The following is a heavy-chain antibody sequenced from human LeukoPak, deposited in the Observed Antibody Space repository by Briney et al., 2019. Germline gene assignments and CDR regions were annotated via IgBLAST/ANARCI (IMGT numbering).Heavy chain of an antibody. CDR2: IIPIFGTA. J-gene: IGHJ5*02. D-gene: IGHD3-22*01. CDR1: GGTFSSYA. V-gene: IGHV1-69*13. Sequence: SVKVSCKASGGTFSSYAISWVRQAPGQGLEWMGGIIPIFGTANYAQKFQGRVTITADESTSTAYMELSSLRSEDTAVYYCARDHYYDSSGRIKRNWFDPWGQGTLVTVSS. CDR3: ARDHYYDSSGRIKRNWFDP.